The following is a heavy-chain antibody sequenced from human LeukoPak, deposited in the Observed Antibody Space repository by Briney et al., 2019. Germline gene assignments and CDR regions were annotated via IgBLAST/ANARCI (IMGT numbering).Heavy chain of an antibody. D-gene: IGHD3-22*01. CDR1: GFTFSDYY. CDR3: AREGKTYYYDSSGYYDYFDY. Sequence: GGSLRLSCAASGFTFSDYYMSWIRQAPGKGLEWVSYISSSGSTIYYADSVKGRFTISRDNAKNSLYLQMNSLRAEDTAVYYCAREGKTYYYDSSGYYDYFDYWGQGTPVTVSS. CDR2: ISSSGSTI. V-gene: IGHV3-11*01. J-gene: IGHJ4*02.